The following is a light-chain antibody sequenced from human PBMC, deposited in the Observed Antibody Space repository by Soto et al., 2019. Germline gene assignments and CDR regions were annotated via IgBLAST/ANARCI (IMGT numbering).Light chain of an antibody. Sequence: QSVLTQPPSVSGAPGQRVTICCTGSRSNIGAGYDVHWYQQLPGTAPKLLIYGNSNRPSGVPDRFSGSKSGTSASLAITGRQAEDEADYYCQSFASSLSGYVFGTGTKLTVL. J-gene: IGLJ1*01. CDR3: QSFASSLSGYV. CDR2: GNS. CDR1: RSNIGAGYD. V-gene: IGLV1-40*01.